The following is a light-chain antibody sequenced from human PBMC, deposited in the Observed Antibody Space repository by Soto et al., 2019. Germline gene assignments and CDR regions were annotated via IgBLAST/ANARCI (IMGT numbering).Light chain of an antibody. Sequence: DIQMTQSPTTLSGSVGDRVTMTCRASQTISSWLAWYQQKPGKAPKLLIYAASSLQSGVPSRFSGSGSGTDFTLTISSLQPADFATYYCQQSYSTPPITFGQGTQLEIK. CDR3: QQSYSTPPIT. CDR1: QTISSW. CDR2: AAS. J-gene: IGKJ5*01. V-gene: IGKV1-39*01.